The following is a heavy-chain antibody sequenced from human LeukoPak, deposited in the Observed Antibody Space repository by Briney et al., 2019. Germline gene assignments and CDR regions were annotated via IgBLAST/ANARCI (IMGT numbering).Heavy chain of an antibody. CDR2: IYYNGRT. V-gene: IGHV4-31*03. J-gene: IGHJ6*03. D-gene: IGHD1-26*01. CDR3: ARDLRGSPMDV. Sequence: SQTLSLTCTVSGDSINSGYHWSWIRQQPGKGLEWIGNIYYNGRTYYKTSLKSRIIISVDMSKNQISLQLGSVTAADTAVYYCARDLRGSPMDVWGKGTPVAVSS. CDR1: GDSINSGYH.